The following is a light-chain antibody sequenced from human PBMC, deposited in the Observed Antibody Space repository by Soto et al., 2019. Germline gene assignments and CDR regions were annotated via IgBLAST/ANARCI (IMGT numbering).Light chain of an antibody. CDR2: GAS. J-gene: IGKJ1*01. CDR1: QSVSSNY. CDR3: QQYGSSRWT. Sequence: EIVLTQSPGTLSLSPGERVTLSCRASQSVSSNYLAWYQQKPGQAPRLLIYGASSRATGIPDRLSGSGSGTDFTLTISRLEPEDFAVYYCQQYGSSRWTFGQGTKVDIK. V-gene: IGKV3-20*01.